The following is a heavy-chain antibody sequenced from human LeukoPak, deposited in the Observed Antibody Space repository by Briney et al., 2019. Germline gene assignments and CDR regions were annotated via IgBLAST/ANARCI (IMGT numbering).Heavy chain of an antibody. V-gene: IGHV4-34*01. J-gene: IGHJ4*02. CDR3: ARALLPSMAFDY. Sequence: PSETLSLTCAVYGGSFSGYYWSWIRQPPGKGLEWIGEINHSGSTNYNPSLKSRVTISVDTSKNQFSLKLSSVTAADTAVYYCARALLPSMAFDYWGQGTLVTVSS. CDR2: INHSGST. D-gene: IGHD2-15*01. CDR1: GGSFSGYY.